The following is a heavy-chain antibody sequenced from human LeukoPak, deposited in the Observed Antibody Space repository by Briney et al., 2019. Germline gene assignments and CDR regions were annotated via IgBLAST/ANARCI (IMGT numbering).Heavy chain of an antibody. J-gene: IGHJ5*02. CDR1: GGSISGYY. D-gene: IGHD3-10*01. V-gene: IGHV4-59*06. CDR3: ARGLGPVWFGELGWFDP. CDR2: IYDSGNT. Sequence: SETLSLTCTVSGGSISGYYWSWIRQPAGKGLEWIGYIYDSGNTYYNPSLKSRATISVDTSKNQFSLKLSSVTAADTAVYFCARGLGPVWFGELGWFDPWGQGTLVTVSS.